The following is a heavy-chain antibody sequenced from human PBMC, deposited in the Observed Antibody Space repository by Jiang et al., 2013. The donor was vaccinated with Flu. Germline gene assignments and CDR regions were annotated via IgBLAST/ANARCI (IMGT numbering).Heavy chain of an antibody. D-gene: IGHD3-22*01. Sequence: LKPSETLSLTCAVYGGSFSGYYWSWIRQPPGKGLEWIGEINHSGSTNYNPSLKSRVTISVDTSKNQFSLKLSSVTTADTAVYYCARGPMIVVIWGQGTLVTVSS. CDR3: ARGPMIVVI. CDR1: GGSFSGYY. V-gene: IGHV4-34*01. J-gene: IGHJ4*02. CDR2: INHSGST.